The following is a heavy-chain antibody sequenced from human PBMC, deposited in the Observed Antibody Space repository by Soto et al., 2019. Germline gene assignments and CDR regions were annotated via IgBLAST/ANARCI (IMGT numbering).Heavy chain of an antibody. CDR1: GRTFNINADF. J-gene: IGHJ4*02. D-gene: IGHD1-26*01. V-gene: IGHV4-39*01. CDR3: VKRSLLMAPT. CDR2: IDNGGNT. Sequence: QLLLQESGPGLVKPSETLSLTCTVSGRTFNINADFWYLAWIRQPPGKGLEWIGSIDNGGNTLYNAPLKRRVIISAATSMNQFSLSLTSVTAADTAVYYCVKRSLLMAPTWGQGIQVTVSS.